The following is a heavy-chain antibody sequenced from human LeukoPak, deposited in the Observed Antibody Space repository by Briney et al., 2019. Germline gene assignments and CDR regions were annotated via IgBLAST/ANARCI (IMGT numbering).Heavy chain of an antibody. Sequence: GGSLRLSCAASGFSFSSYEMNWVRQAPGKGLEWVSYISSSGSSRVYADSVKGRFTISRDNAKNSLYLQMNSLGAEDTAVYYCARDPDDGSGYPHPYFDYWGQGTLVTVSS. D-gene: IGHD3-22*01. V-gene: IGHV3-48*03. J-gene: IGHJ4*02. CDR3: ARDPDDGSGYPHPYFDY. CDR2: ISSSGSSR. CDR1: GFSFSSYE.